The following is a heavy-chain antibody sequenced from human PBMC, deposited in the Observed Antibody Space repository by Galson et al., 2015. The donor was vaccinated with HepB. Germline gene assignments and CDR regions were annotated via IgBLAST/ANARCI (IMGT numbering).Heavy chain of an antibody. CDR3: ARPFSKYSSGWYPPDC. CDR1: GYSFSDYY. V-gene: IGHV1-2*02. J-gene: IGHJ4*02. D-gene: IGHD6-19*01. Sequence: SVKVSCKASGYSFSDYYIHWVRQAPGQGLEWMGWINCKSGGTNYPQKFEGRVTMTRDTSISTAYMELSRLTSDGTAVYYCARPFSKYSSGWYPPDCWGQGTLVTVSS. CDR2: INCKSGGT.